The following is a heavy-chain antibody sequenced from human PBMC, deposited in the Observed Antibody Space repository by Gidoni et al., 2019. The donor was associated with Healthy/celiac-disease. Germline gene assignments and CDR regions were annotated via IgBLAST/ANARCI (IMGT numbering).Heavy chain of an antibody. J-gene: IGHJ4*02. Sequence: QVQLVQSGAEVKKPGASVKVSCKVSGYTLTELSMHWVRQAPGKGLEWMGGFDPEDGETIYAQKFQGRVTRTEDTSTDTAYMELSSLRSEDTAVYYCATGGGYYPAFDYWGQGTLVTVSS. D-gene: IGHD3-22*01. CDR2: FDPEDGET. CDR3: ATGGGYYPAFDY. V-gene: IGHV1-24*01. CDR1: GYTLTELS.